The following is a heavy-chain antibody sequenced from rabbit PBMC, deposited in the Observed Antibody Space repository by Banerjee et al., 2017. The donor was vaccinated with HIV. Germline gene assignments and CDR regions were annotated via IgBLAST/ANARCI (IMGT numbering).Heavy chain of an antibody. V-gene: IGHV1S45*01. CDR2: IYAGSSGST. CDR1: GFSFSGMYY. D-gene: IGHD6-1*01. Sequence: QEQLEESGGGLVKPEGSLTLTCTASGFSFSGMYYMCWVRQAPGKGLEWIACIYAGSSGSTYYASWAKGRFTISKASSTTVTLQMTSLTAADTATYFCARDARYLYYAYGDTGYTYALNLWGPGTLVTVS. CDR3: ARDARYLYYAYGDTGYTYALNL. J-gene: IGHJ4*01.